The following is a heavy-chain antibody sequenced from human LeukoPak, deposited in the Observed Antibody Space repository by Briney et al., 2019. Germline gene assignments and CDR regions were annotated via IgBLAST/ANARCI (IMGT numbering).Heavy chain of an antibody. D-gene: IGHD3-3*01. CDR2: IYTSGSS. CDR1: GGSISSGSYY. CDR3: ARESVIWSGYGLLVRGGAFDI. V-gene: IGHV4-61*02. Sequence: PSETLSLTCTVSGGSISSGSYYWSWIRQPAGKGLEWIGRIYTSGSSNYNPSLKSRVTISVDTSKNQFSLKLSSVTAADTAVYYCARESVIWSGYGLLVRGGAFDIWGQGTMVTVSS. J-gene: IGHJ3*02.